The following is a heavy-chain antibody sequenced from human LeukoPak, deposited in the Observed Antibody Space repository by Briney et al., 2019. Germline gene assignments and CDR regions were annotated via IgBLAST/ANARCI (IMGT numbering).Heavy chain of an antibody. J-gene: IGHJ4*02. CDR1: GFTVSSNY. CDR2: ISGSGGST. CDR3: AREARDAVAAFYFDY. V-gene: IGHV3-23*01. Sequence: PGGSLRLSCAASGFTVSSNYMSWVRQAPGKGLEWVSTISGSGGSTYYADSVKGRFTISRDNSKNTLYLQTNSLRAEDTAVYYCAREARDAVAAFYFDYWGQGTLVTVSS. D-gene: IGHD6-19*01.